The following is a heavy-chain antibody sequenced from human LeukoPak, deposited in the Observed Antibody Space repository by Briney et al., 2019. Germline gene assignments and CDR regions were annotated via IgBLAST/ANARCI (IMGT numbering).Heavy chain of an antibody. CDR3: ARRIKYYYDSSGSLDY. Sequence: PSETLSLTCAVYGGSFSGYYWSWNRQPPGKGLEWIGEINHSGSTNYNPSLKSRVTISVDTSKNQFSLKLSSVTAADTAVHYCARRIKYYYDSSGSLDYWGQGTLVTVSS. CDR2: INHSGST. V-gene: IGHV4-34*01. D-gene: IGHD3-22*01. J-gene: IGHJ4*02. CDR1: GGSFSGYY.